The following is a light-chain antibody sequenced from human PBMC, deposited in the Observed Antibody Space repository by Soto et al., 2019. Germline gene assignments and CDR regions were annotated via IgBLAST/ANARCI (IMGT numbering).Light chain of an antibody. CDR2: AAS. Sequence: DIQMTQSPSSVSASVGDRVTITCRASQGISSWIAWYQQKPGKAPKLLIYAASSLESGVPSRFSGSGSGTDFTLTINSLQPEDFATYYCQQANSFPLTFGGRTKVEIK. J-gene: IGKJ4*01. CDR3: QQANSFPLT. CDR1: QGISSW. V-gene: IGKV1D-12*01.